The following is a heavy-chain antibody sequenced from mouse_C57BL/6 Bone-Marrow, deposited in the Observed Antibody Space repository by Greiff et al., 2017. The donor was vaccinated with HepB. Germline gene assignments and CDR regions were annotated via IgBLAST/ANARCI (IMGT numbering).Heavy chain of an antibody. CDR1: GYAFSSSW. Sequence: VQLQQSGPELVKPGASVKISCKASGYAFSSSWMNWVKQRPGKGLEWIGRIYPGDGDTNYNGKSKGKATLTADKSSSTAYMQLSSLTSEDSAVYFCARGWLLRYFDVWGTGTTVTVSS. J-gene: IGHJ1*03. CDR3: ARGWLLRYFDV. CDR2: IYPGDGDT. V-gene: IGHV1-82*01. D-gene: IGHD2-3*01.